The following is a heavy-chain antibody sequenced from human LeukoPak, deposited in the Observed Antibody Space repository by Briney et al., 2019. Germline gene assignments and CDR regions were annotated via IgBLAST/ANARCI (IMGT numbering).Heavy chain of an antibody. D-gene: IGHD4-11*01. J-gene: IGHJ4*02. Sequence: ASVKVSCKASGGTFSSYAISWVRQAPGQGLEWMGWINPNSGGTNYAQKFQGRVTMTRDTSISTAYMELSRLRSDDTAVYYCARDPSDYKFDYWGQGTLVTVSS. CDR1: GGTFSSYA. CDR3: ARDPSDYKFDY. V-gene: IGHV1-2*02. CDR2: INPNSGGT.